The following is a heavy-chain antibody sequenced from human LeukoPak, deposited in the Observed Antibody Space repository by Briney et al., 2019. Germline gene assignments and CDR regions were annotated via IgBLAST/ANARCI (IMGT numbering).Heavy chain of an antibody. V-gene: IGHV5-51*01. J-gene: IGHJ5*02. D-gene: IGHD3-10*01. Sequence: GASLKIFCKGSGYSFTSYWIGWGRQLPGKGLEWMGIIYPGDSDTRYSPSFQGQVTISADKSISTAYLQWSSVKASDTAMYYCARQGMVRGAWGQGTLVTVSS. CDR2: IYPGDSDT. CDR1: GYSFTSYW. CDR3: ARQGMVRGA.